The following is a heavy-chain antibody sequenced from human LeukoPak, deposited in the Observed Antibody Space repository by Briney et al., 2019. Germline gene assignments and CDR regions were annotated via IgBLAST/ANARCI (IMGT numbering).Heavy chain of an antibody. J-gene: IGHJ4*02. CDR2: ISYDGSLK. CDR3: ARADDARLASYYGIDY. CDR1: GFTVSSNY. Sequence: PGGSLRLSCAASGFTVSSNYMSWVRQAPGKGLEWVAVISYDGSLKYYADSVKGRFSISRDNSKSTLSLQMNSLRTEDTAVYFCARADDARLASYYGIDYWGQGTLVTVSS. D-gene: IGHD3-22*01. V-gene: IGHV3-30*03.